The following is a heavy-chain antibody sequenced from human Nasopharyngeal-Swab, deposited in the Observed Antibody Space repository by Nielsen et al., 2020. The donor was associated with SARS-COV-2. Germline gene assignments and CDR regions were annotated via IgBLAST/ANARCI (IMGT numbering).Heavy chain of an antibody. Sequence: ASVKVSCKASGYTFTSYDMHWVRQAPGQGLEWMGRINPNSGGTNYAQKFQGRVTMTRDTSISTAYMELSRLRSDGTAVYYCARDEDWFDPWGQGTLVTVSS. CDR1: GYTFTSYD. CDR3: ARDEDWFDP. V-gene: IGHV1-2*06. J-gene: IGHJ5*02. CDR2: INPNSGGT.